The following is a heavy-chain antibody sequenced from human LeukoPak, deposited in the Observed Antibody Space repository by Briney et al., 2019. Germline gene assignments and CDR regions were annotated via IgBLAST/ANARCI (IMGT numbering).Heavy chain of an antibody. V-gene: IGHV1-8*01. J-gene: IGHJ4*02. D-gene: IGHD7-27*01. CDR1: GYTFTSYD. CDR3: ARGPPNWGYDY. CDR2: MSPNSGDT. Sequence: ASVKVSCKASGYTFTSYDFNWVRQATGQRPEWMGWMSPNSGDTGYAQKFQDRVTMTRDTSISTAYMELSSLRSDDTAVYYCARGPPNWGYDYWGPGTLVTVSS.